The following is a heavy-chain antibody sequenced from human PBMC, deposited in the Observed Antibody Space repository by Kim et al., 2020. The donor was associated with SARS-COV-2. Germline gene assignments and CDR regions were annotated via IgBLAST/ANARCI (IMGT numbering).Heavy chain of an antibody. CDR1: GGSISSYY. CDR2: IYYSGST. D-gene: IGHD3-9*01. CDR3: ARGYDILTGYPTWDHYYYGMDV. V-gene: IGHV4-59*01. J-gene: IGHJ6*02. Sequence: SETLSLTCTVSGGSISSYYWSWIRQPPGKGLEWIGYIYYSGSTNYNPSLKIRVTISVDTSKNQFSLKLSSVTAADTAVYYCARGYDILTGYPTWDHYYYGMDVWGQGTTVTLSS.